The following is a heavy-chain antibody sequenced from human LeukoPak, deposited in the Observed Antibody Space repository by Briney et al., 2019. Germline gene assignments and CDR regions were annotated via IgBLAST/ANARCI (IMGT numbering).Heavy chain of an antibody. CDR2: ISSSSSYI. J-gene: IGHJ6*03. V-gene: IGHV3-21*01. CDR1: GFTFSSYS. Sequence: AGGSLRLSCAASGFTFSSYSMNWVRQAPGKGLEWVSSISSSSSYIYYADSVKGRFTISRDNAKNSLYLQMNSLRAEDTAVYYCAKTEGSSSSFYYYYYYIDVWGKGTTVTVSS. D-gene: IGHD6-13*01. CDR3: AKTEGSSSSFYYYYYYIDV.